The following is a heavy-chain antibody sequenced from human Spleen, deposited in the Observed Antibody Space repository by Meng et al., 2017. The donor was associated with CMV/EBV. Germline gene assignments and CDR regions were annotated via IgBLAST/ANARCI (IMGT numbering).Heavy chain of an antibody. CDR1: GGSISSGDYY. CDR2: IYYSGST. CDR3: ARLNYGSGSPVPYYFDY. J-gene: IGHJ4*02. V-gene: IGHV4-30-4*08. Sequence: QVQVQESGPGLVKPSPTLSLPCTVSGGSISSGDYYWSWIRQPPGKGLEWIGYIYYSGSTYYNPSLKSRVTISVDTSKNQFSLKLSSVTAADTAVYYCARLNYGSGSPVPYYFDYWGQGTLVTVSS. D-gene: IGHD3-10*01.